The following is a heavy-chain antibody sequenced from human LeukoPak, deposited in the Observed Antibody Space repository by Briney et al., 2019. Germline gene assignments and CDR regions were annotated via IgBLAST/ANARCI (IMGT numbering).Heavy chain of an antibody. D-gene: IGHD3-10*01. CDR2: ISQLGDYI. V-gene: IGHV3-23*01. J-gene: IGHJ4*02. Sequence: GGSLRLSCSVSGFTFIDYAMNWVRQAPGKGLDWVSAISQLGDYIYYAESVKGRFTISRDNSKNKVYLQMNGLRAEDTGVYYCVKVKEGGRAPYDYWGQGTPVTVSS. CDR1: GFTFIDYA. CDR3: VKVKEGGRAPYDY.